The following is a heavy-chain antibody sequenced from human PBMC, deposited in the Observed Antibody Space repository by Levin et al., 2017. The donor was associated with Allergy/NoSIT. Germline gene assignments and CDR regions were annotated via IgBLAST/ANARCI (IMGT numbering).Heavy chain of an antibody. CDR2: IIPIFGTA. D-gene: IGHD1-26*01. Sequence: ASVKVSCKASGGTFSSYAISWVRQAPGQGLEWMGGIIPIFGTANYAQKFQGRVTITADESTSTAYMELSSLRSEDTAVYYCARGAYSGSYIYFDYWGQGTLVTVSS. CDR3: ARGAYSGSYIYFDY. V-gene: IGHV1-69*13. CDR1: GGTFSSYA. J-gene: IGHJ4*02.